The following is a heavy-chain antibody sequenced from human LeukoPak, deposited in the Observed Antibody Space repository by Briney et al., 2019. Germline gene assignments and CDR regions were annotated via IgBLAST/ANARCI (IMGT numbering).Heavy chain of an antibody. CDR3: ARAPAMVRGSYYYYYYMDV. CDR1: GYTFTSYD. D-gene: IGHD3-10*01. Sequence: ASVKVSCKASGYTFTSYDINWVRQAPGQGLEWMGRMNPNSGNTDYAQKFQGRVTMTRNTSISTAYMELSSLRSEDTAVYYCARAPAMVRGSYYYYYYMDVWGKGTTVTISS. J-gene: IGHJ6*03. V-gene: IGHV1-8*01. CDR2: MNPNSGNT.